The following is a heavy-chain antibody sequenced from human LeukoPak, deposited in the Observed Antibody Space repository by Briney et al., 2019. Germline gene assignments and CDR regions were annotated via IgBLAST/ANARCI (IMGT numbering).Heavy chain of an antibody. CDR1: GYTFTSYD. CDR2: MNPNSGNT. V-gene: IGHV1-8*01. D-gene: IGHD5-24*01. Sequence: ASVKVSCKXSGYTFTSYDINWVRQATGQGLEWMGWMNPNSGNTGYSQKLQGRVTMTRNTSISTAYMELSSLRSEDTAVYYCATSGGEMATIEGFDYWGQGTLVTVSS. CDR3: ATSGGEMATIEGFDY. J-gene: IGHJ4*02.